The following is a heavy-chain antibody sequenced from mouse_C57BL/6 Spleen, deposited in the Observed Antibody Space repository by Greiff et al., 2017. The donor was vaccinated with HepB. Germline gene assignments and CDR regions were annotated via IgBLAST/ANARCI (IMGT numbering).Heavy chain of an antibody. Sequence: QVQLQQPGAELVKPGASVKLSCKASGYTFTSYWMHWVKQRPGQGLEWIGMIHPNSGSTNYNEKFKSKATLTVDKSSSTAYMQLSSLTSEDSAVYYCARDYDHDGAWFAYWGQGTLVTVSA. J-gene: IGHJ3*01. CDR2: IHPNSGST. CDR1: GYTFTSYW. V-gene: IGHV1-64*01. D-gene: IGHD2-4*01. CDR3: ARDYDHDGAWFAY.